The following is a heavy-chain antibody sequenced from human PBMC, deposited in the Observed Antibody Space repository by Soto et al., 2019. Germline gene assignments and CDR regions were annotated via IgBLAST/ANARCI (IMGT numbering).Heavy chain of an antibody. CDR2: ITNKPDGGSS. CDR1: GFTFSNYW. D-gene: IGHD6-13*01. V-gene: IGHV3-15*07. Sequence: EVQLVESGGGLVKPGGSLRLSCAASGFTFSNYWMNWVRQAPGKGLEWVGRITNKPDGGSSHYAAPVTGSFTTSRTDSKNTLSLHMNSLKTDDTAVYYCTTAFEQKLVAETFGYWGQGSLVTVSA. CDR3: TTAFEQKLVAETFGY. J-gene: IGHJ4*02.